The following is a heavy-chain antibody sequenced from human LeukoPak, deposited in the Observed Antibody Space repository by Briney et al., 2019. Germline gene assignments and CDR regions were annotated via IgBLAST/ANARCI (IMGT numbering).Heavy chain of an antibody. V-gene: IGHV1-3*01. D-gene: IGHD6-19*01. CDR1: GYTFTSYA. J-gene: IGHJ6*02. Sequence: ASVKVSCKASGYTFTSYAMHWVRQAPGQRLEWMGWINAGNGNTKYSQKFQGRVTITRDTSASTAYMELSSLRSEDTAVYYCARDSSGWYGYYYGMDVWGQGTTATVSS. CDR2: INAGNGNT. CDR3: ARDSSGWYGYYYGMDV.